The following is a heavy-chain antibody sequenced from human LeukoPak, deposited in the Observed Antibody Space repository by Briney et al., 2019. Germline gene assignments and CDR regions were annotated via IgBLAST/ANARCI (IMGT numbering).Heavy chain of an antibody. Sequence: ASVKVSCKASGYTFTSYYMHWVRQAPGQGLEWMGIINPSGGSTSYAQKFQGRVTMTTDTSTSTAYMELRSLRSDDTAVYYCARDTIFGVVIIIDYWGQGTLVTVSS. D-gene: IGHD3-3*01. V-gene: IGHV1-46*01. CDR3: ARDTIFGVVIIIDY. J-gene: IGHJ4*02. CDR1: GYTFTSYY. CDR2: INPSGGST.